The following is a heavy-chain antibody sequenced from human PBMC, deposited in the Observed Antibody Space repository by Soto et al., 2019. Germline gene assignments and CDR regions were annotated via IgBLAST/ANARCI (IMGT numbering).Heavy chain of an antibody. D-gene: IGHD4-17*01. CDR1: GFTFSSYA. V-gene: IGHV3-23*01. CDR3: ARGSAYSDYDLEY. J-gene: IGHJ4*02. Sequence: PRLSCAASGFTFSSYAMTWVRQAPGKGLEWVSGVSGTGGSAYYADSVKGRFTISRDKSTNTLYLHMNSLRAEDTAVYYCARGSAYSDYDLEYWGQGTLVTVSS. CDR2: VSGTGGSA.